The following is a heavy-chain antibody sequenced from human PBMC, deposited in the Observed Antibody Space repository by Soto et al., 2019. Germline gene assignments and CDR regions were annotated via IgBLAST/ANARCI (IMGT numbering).Heavy chain of an antibody. Sequence: PGESLKISCKGSGYSFSDYWIGWVRQMPGKGLEWMGIIHPDDSDTTYSPSFEGQVTISADKSINTAYLQWISLKASDTAMYYCATSYDDYASCGQGTQVTVSS. CDR2: IHPDDSDT. J-gene: IGHJ5*02. CDR1: GYSFSDYW. V-gene: IGHV5-51*01. D-gene: IGHD4-17*01. CDR3: ATSYDDYAS.